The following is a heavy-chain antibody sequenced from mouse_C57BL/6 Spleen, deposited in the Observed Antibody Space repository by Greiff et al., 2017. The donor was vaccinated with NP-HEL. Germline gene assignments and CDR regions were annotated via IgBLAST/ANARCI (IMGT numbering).Heavy chain of an antibody. Sequence: LQLQQSGPGLVQPSQSLSITCTVSGFSLTSYGVHWVRQSPGKGLEWLGVIWSGGSTDYNAAFISRLSISKDNSKSQVFFKMNSLQADDTAIYYCARDYGSSYDWYFDVWGTGTTVTVSS. CDR2: IWSGGST. CDR1: GFSLTSYG. V-gene: IGHV2-2*01. D-gene: IGHD1-1*01. CDR3: ARDYGSSYDWYFDV. J-gene: IGHJ1*03.